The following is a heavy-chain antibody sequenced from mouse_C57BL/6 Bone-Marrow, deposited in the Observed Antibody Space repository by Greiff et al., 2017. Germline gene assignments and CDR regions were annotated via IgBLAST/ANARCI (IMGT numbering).Heavy chain of an antibody. V-gene: IGHV1-81*01. CDR1: GYTFTSYG. CDR2: IYPRSGNT. CDR3: ARPYYYGSSQGFYAMDY. Sequence: VQLQQSGAELARPGASVKLSCKASGYTFTSYGISWVKQRTGQGLEWIGEIYPRSGNTYYNEKFKGKATLTADKSSSTAYMELRSLTSEDSAVXFCARPYYYGSSQGFYAMDYWGQGTSVTVSS. J-gene: IGHJ4*01. D-gene: IGHD1-1*01.